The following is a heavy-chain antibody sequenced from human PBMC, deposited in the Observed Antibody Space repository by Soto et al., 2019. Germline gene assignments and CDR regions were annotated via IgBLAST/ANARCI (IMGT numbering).Heavy chain of an antibody. D-gene: IGHD6-13*01. Sequence: ESLKISCKGSGYSFTSYWIGWVRQMPGKGLEWMGIIYPGDSDTRYSPSFQGQVTISADKSISTAYLQWSSLKASDTAMYYCARRGEAAAGKADYYYGMGVWGQGTTVTVSS. CDR1: GYSFTSYW. J-gene: IGHJ6*02. CDR2: IYPGDSDT. CDR3: ARRGEAAAGKADYYYGMGV. V-gene: IGHV5-51*01.